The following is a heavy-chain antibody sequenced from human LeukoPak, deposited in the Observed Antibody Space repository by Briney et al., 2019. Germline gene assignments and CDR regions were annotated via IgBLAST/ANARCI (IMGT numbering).Heavy chain of an antibody. J-gene: IGHJ4*02. CDR3: AGQHDRNGYFYY. CDR2: IYHGGNT. D-gene: IGHD3-22*01. CDR1: GNSTIGGFY. V-gene: IGHV4-38-2*01. Sequence: SETLSLTCVVPGNSTIGGFYWGWIRQPPGRGLEWIGSIYHGGNTYYGPSIMCRVTISVDTSKNRFCLRLSSAAVDDTAVHYSAGQHDRNGYFYYWGQGTLVTVSS.